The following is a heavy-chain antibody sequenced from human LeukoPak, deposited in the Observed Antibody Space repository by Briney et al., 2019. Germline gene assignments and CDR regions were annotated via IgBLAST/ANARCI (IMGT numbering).Heavy chain of an antibody. V-gene: IGHV3-30*04. Sequence: GGSLRLSCAASGFTFSSYAMHWVRQAPGKGLEWVAVISYDGSNKYYADSVKGRFTISRDNSKNTVHLQMNSLRAEDTAVYYCARGSGGYQYLMDVWGQGATVIVSS. CDR3: ARGSGGYQYLMDV. CDR2: ISYDGSNK. D-gene: IGHD2-15*01. J-gene: IGHJ6*02. CDR1: GFTFSSYA.